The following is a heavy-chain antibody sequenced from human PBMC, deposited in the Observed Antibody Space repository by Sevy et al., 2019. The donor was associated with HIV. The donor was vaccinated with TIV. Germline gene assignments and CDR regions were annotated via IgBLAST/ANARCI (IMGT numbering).Heavy chain of an antibody. J-gene: IGHJ4*02. CDR1: GFTFDSYS. D-gene: IGHD1-1*01. CDR2: VSDSGVRT. CDR3: ARKLVYGHFDT. Sequence: GGSLRLSCAASGFTFDSYSMTWVRLAPGKGLEWVSLVSDSGVRTHYSDSVKGRFTISRDNSKCMVFLQMNSLRAEDTAVYYCARKLVYGHFDTWGQGTLVTVSS. V-gene: IGHV3-23*01.